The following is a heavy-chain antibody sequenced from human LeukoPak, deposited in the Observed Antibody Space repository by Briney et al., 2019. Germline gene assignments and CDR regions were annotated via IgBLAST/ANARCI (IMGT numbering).Heavy chain of an antibody. J-gene: IGHJ4*02. CDR2: IIPIFGTA. Sequence: SVKVSCKASGGTFSSYAISWVRQAPGQGREWMGGIIPIFGTANYAQKFQGRVTITTDESTSTAYMELSSLRSEDTAVYYCARDAPVVPWELPTYFAYWGQGTLVTASS. V-gene: IGHV1-69*05. D-gene: IGHD1-26*01. CDR1: GGTFSSYA. CDR3: ARDAPVVPWELPTYFAY.